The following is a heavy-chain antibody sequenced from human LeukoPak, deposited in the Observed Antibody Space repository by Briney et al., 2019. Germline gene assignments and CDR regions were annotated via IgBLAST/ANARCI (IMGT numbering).Heavy chain of an antibody. CDR1: GFTFSSYG. V-gene: IGHV3-30*03. J-gene: IGHJ6*02. CDR2: ISYDGSNK. CDR3: ARDKIAAAGTDYYYGMDV. Sequence: GGSLRLSCAASGFTFSSYGMHWVRQAPGKGLEWVAVISYDGSNKYYADSVKGRFTISRDNAKSSLYLQMNSLRAEDTAVYYCARDKIAAAGTDYYYGMDVWGQGTTVTVSS. D-gene: IGHD6-13*01.